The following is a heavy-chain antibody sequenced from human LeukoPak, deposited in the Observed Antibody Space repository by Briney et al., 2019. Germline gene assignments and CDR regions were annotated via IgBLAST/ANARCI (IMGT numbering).Heavy chain of an antibody. V-gene: IGHV4-4*07. J-gene: IGHJ4*02. CDR1: GGSISSYY. CDR2: IYNSGST. D-gene: IGHD6-13*01. Sequence: PSETPSLTCTVSGGSISSYYWSWIRQPAGKGLEWIGHIYNSGSTNYNPSLKGRVTMSVATSKNRFSLHLSSVTAADTAVYYCARSAFLVTAPGLYYFDYWGQGTLVAVSS. CDR3: ARSAFLVTAPGLYYFDY.